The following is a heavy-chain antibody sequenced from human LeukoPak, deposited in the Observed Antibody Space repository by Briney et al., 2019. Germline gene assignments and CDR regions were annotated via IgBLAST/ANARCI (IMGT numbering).Heavy chain of an antibody. CDR3: ARDAKYYYGSRTYFFFEY. Sequence: PSETLSLTCTVSGGSFSNYYWSWIRQPPGKGLEWSGYIYYSGSTNYNPSLKSRVTISVDTSKNQFSLKLSSVTAADTAIYYCARDAKYYYGSRTYFFFEYWGQGTLLSVSS. J-gene: IGHJ4*02. CDR1: GGSFSNYY. V-gene: IGHV4-59*12. CDR2: IYYSGST. D-gene: IGHD3-10*01.